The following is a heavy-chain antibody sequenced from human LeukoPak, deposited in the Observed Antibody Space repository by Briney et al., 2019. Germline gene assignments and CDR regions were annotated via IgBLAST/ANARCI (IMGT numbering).Heavy chain of an antibody. CDR1: GYTFTSYG. D-gene: IGHD6-13*01. CDR2: ISACNGNT. CDR3: ARGYSSSRPAGFDP. V-gene: IGHV1-18*01. Sequence: ASVKVSCKASGYTFTSYGISWVRQAPGQGLEWMGWISACNGNTNYAQKLQGGVTMTTDTSTSTAYMELRSLRSDDTAVYYCARGYSSSRPAGFDPWGQGTLVTVSS. J-gene: IGHJ5*02.